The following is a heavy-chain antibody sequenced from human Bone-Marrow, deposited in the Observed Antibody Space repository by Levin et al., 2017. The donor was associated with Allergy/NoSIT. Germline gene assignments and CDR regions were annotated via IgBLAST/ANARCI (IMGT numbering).Heavy chain of an antibody. CDR2: INSDGSST. CDR1: GFTFSSYW. J-gene: IGHJ6*02. V-gene: IGHV3-74*01. Sequence: GGSLRLSCAASGFTFSSYWMHWVRQAPGKGLVWVSRINSDGSSTSYADSVKGRFTISRDNAKNTLYLQMNSLRAEDTAVYYCARDLDGGGSGSYYYYGMDVWGQGTTVTVSS. D-gene: IGHD3-10*01. CDR3: ARDLDGGGSGSYYYYGMDV.